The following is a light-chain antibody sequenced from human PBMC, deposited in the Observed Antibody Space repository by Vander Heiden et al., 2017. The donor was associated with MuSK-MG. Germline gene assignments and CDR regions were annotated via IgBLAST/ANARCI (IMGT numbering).Light chain of an antibody. CDR3: GSYTSSSTFV. CDR2: DVS. Sequence: QSALPQPPSVSRSPGLSTPISCTGPSSDVGGYNYVAWYQQHPGKAPKLMIYDVSNRPSGVTNRFSGSKSGNTAALTISGLQAEDEADYYCGSYTSSSTFVFGGGTKLTVL. CDR1: SSDVGGYNY. V-gene: IGLV2-14*03. J-gene: IGLJ2*01.